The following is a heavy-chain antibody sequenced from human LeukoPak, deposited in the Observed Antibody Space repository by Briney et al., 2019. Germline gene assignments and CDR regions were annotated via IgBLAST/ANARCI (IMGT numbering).Heavy chain of an antibody. J-gene: IGHJ4*02. D-gene: IGHD2-21*02. CDR1: GYTFTGYY. V-gene: IGHV1-2*02. Sequence: ASVKVSCKASGYTFTGYYMHWVRQAPGQGLERMGWINPNSGGTNYAQKFQGRVTMTRDTSISTAYMELSRLRSDDTAVYYCARGSMVTAIYYFDYWGQGTLVTVSS. CDR2: INPNSGGT. CDR3: ARGSMVTAIYYFDY.